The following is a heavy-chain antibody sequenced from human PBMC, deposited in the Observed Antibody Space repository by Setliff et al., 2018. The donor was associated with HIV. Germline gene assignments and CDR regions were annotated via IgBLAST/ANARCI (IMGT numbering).Heavy chain of an antibody. CDR1: GLTFSNYW. CDR2: ISADGLTT. V-gene: IGHV3-23*01. Sequence: GRSMRLSCVASGLTFSNYWMSWVRQAPGKGLEWVSVISADGLTTFYADSVKGRFTISRDNSKNTLYLQMNSLRLEDTALYYCVKGGMTNAAFNIWGPGTMVTVSS. D-gene: IGHD3-16*01. CDR3: VKGGMTNAAFNI. J-gene: IGHJ3*02.